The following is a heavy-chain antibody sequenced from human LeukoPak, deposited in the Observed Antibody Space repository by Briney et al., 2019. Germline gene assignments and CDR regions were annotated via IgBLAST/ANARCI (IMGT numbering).Heavy chain of an antibody. D-gene: IGHD1-1*01. CDR1: GFMVSNHW. V-gene: IGHV3-74*01. CDR2: INTDGSST. Sequence: PGGSLRLSCAASGFMVSNHWMHWVRHAPGKGLVWVSRINTDGSSTRYADSVKGRFTISRDSAKNTLYLQMNSLRAEDTAVYYCATDTTQGRNGLDVWGQGTTVTVSS. J-gene: IGHJ6*02. CDR3: ATDTTQGRNGLDV.